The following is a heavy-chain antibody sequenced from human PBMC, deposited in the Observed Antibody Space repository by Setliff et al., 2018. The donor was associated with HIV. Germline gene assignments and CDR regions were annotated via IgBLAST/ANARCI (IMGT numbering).Heavy chain of an antibody. CDR3: ARRSGWSEDY. V-gene: IGHV4-34*04. CDR2: INPVGRND. CDR1: GGSISGYY. D-gene: IGHD6-19*01. J-gene: IGHJ4*02. Sequence: SETLSLTCAVYGGSISGYYWSWIRQPPGKGLEWIGEINPVGRNDNYNPSLNNRAAIVLDTSKNQFSLWLTSVTAADTAVYYCARRSGWSEDYWGQGTLVTVSS.